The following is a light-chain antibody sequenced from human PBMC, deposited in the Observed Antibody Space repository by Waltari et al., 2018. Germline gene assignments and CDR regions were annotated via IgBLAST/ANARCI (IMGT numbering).Light chain of an antibody. V-gene: IGKV3-20*01. Sequence: EIVLTQSPGTLSLSPGERATLSCRASQSISKYLAWYQQKPGQDTRLLIYHASSRAAGIPDRFSGSGSGTDFSLTISRLEPEDFAVYYCQHYESLPVTFGQGTKVEIK. CDR3: QHYESLPVT. CDR2: HAS. J-gene: IGKJ1*01. CDR1: QSISKY.